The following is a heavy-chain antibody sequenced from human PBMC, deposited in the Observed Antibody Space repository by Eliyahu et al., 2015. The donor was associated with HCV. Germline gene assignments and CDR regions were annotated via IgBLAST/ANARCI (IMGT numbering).Heavy chain of an antibody. V-gene: IGHV3-11*06. D-gene: IGHD4-17*01. J-gene: IGHJ5*02. CDR2: ISSSSSFT. CDR1: GFXFSDYY. Sequence: QVQLVESGGGLVKPGGSLRLSCAASGFXFSDYYMSWIRQAPGKGXEWVSHISSSSSFTNYADSVKGRFTISRDNVKNSLYLQMNSLRAEDTAVYYCARPGTVTNNWFDPWGQGTLVTVSS. CDR3: ARPGTVTNNWFDP.